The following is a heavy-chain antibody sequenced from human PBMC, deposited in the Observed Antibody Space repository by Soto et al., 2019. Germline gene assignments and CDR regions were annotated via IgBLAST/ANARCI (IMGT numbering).Heavy chain of an antibody. CDR2: INDSGSA. Sequence: SETLSLTCTVSGGSFSSYYWNWIRQPPGKGLEWIGYINDSGSAHYNPSLKSRVTISVDTFKNQFSLKLTSVTAADTAVYYCARGGGYHDYWGQGTMVTVSS. CDR1: GGSFSSYY. D-gene: IGHD1-26*01. V-gene: IGHV4-59*01. CDR3: ARGGGYHDY. J-gene: IGHJ4*03.